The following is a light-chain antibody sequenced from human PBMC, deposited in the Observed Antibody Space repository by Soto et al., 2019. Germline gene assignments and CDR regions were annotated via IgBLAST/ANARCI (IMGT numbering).Light chain of an antibody. CDR2: DDH. CDR1: SSNIGGNS. J-gene: IGLJ1*01. CDR3: GSWDSSLSAYV. Sequence: QSVLTQPPSVSAAPGQQVTISCSGSSSNIGGNSVSWYQQLPGTAPKLLIYDDHKRPTGIPDRFSGSTSGTSATLGITGFQTGDEADYYCGSWDSSLSAYVFGTGTKVTVL. V-gene: IGLV1-51*01.